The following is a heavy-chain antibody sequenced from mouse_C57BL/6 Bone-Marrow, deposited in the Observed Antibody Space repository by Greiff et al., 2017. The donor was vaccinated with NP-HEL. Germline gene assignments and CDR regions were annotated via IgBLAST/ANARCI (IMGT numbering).Heavy chain of an antibody. Sequence: DVMLVESGGGLVKPGGSLKLSCAASGFTFSSYAMSWVRQTPEKRLEWVATISDGGSYTYYPDNVKGRFTISRDNAKNNLYLQMSHLKSEDTAMYYCARDRGYYYGSASYWGQGTLVTVSA. J-gene: IGHJ3*01. CDR2: ISDGGSYT. CDR1: GFTFSSYA. V-gene: IGHV5-4*01. CDR3: ARDRGYYYGSASY. D-gene: IGHD1-1*01.